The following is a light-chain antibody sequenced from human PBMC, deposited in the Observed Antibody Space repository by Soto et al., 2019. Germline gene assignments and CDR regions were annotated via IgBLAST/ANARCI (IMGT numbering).Light chain of an antibody. V-gene: IGLV2-14*01. CDR3: SSYISTNTRFV. J-gene: IGLJ1*01. CDR2: DVT. CDR1: SSDVGGYNS. Sequence: QSALTQPASVSGSPGQAITISCTGTSSDVGGYNSVSWYQQHPGKAPKLLIYDVTNRPSGVSNRFSGSKSDNTASLTLSGLQAEDEADYYCSSYISTNTRFVFGTGTKLTVL.